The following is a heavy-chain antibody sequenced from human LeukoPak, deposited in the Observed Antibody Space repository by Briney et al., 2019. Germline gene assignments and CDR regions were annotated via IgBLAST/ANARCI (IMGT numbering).Heavy chain of an antibody. CDR3: ARVTVTTIYYYYYYMDV. J-gene: IGHJ6*03. Sequence: KPSQTLSLTCTVSGGSISSGDYYWSWIRQPPGKGLEWIGYIYYSGSTNYNPSLKSRVTISVDTSKNQFSLKLSSVTAADTAVYYCARVTVTTIYYYYYYMDVWGKGTTVTVSS. V-gene: IGHV4-61*08. D-gene: IGHD4-17*01. CDR1: GGSISSGDYY. CDR2: IYYSGST.